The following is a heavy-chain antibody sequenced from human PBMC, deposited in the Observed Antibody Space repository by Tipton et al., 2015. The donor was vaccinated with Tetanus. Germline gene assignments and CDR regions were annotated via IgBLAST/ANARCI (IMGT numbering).Heavy chain of an antibody. CDR2: IYPGDSDT. J-gene: IGHJ5*02. D-gene: IGHD3-3*01. CDR3: ARHFGEMLYAPFRFDP. Sequence: QLVQSGAEVKKPGDSLKISCEVSGHNSRSYWISWVRQMPGKGLEWMGIIYPGDSDTRYSPSFQGQVTMSVDRSTATAYLQWGSLKASDTAIYYCARHFGEMLYAPFRFDPWGQGTLVTVSS. CDR1: GHNSRSYW. V-gene: IGHV5-51*01.